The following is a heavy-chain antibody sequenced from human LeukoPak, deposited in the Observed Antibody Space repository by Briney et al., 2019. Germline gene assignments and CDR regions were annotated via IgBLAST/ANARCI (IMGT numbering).Heavy chain of an antibody. Sequence: ASVKLSRKSSGYTFTGYYMHWVRQPPGQGLGWMGWINPNSGGTNYEQTFPGRGTMTRDTSISTAYMELSRLRSDDTAVYYCAREMATIQSFDYWGQGTLVTVSS. V-gene: IGHV1-2*02. CDR2: INPNSGGT. J-gene: IGHJ4*02. D-gene: IGHD5-24*01. CDR1: GYTFTGYY. CDR3: AREMATIQSFDY.